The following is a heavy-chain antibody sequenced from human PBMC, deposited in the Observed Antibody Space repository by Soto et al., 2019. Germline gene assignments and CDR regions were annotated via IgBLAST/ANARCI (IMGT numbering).Heavy chain of an antibody. CDR1: GGTVASSQW. V-gene: IGHV4-4*02. CDR3: AREIVTAGGNNYFDP. D-gene: IGHD2-21*02. CDR2: VYHTGDT. Sequence: SETLALTCGVSGGTVASSQWWRWVRQSPAGGLEWIGNVYHTGDTNFNPSLQSRVTISVDKSNNQFSLRLNSLTAADTAVYFCAREIVTAGGNNYFDPWGPGTLVTVSS. J-gene: IGHJ5*02.